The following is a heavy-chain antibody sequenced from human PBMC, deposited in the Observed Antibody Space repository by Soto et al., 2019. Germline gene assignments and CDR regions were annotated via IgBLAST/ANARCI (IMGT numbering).Heavy chain of an antibody. D-gene: IGHD5-18*01. CDR3: AKDRIGVGYSYGPDY. J-gene: IGHJ4*02. CDR1: GFTFSSYA. V-gene: IGHV3-23*01. Sequence: PGGSLILSCAASGFTFSSYAMSWVRQAPGKGLEWVSAISGSGGSTYYADSVKGRFTISRDNSKNTLYLQMNSLRAEDTAVYYCAKDRIGVGYSYGPDYWGQGTLVTVSS. CDR2: ISGSGGST.